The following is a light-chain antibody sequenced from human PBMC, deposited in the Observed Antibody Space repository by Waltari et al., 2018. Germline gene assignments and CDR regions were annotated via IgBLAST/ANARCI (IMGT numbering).Light chain of an antibody. CDR2: GAS. CDR3: QQYNNRPTWT. Sequence: EIVMTQSPATLSVSPGERATLSCRASQSVSSNLAWYQQKPGQAPRLLIYGASTRATGIPARFIGSGAGTEFSLIISSLQSEDFSVYYCQQYNNRPTWTFGQGTKVEIK. V-gene: IGKV3-15*01. CDR1: QSVSSN. J-gene: IGKJ1*01.